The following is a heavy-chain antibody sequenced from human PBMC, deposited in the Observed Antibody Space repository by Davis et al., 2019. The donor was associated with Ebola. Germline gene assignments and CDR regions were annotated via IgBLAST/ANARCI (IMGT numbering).Heavy chain of an antibody. CDR1: GFSFSSYW. CDR2: INQDGSDQ. D-gene: IGHD5-18*01. CDR3: ARINSYGDFDY. V-gene: IGHV3-7*01. J-gene: IGHJ4*02. Sequence: GGSLRLSCAASGFSFSSYWLSWVRQAPGKGLEWVANINQDGSDQQYVGSVKGRFTVSRDNAKNSLYLQLNSLRAEDTAVYYCARINSYGDFDYWGQGTLVTVSS.